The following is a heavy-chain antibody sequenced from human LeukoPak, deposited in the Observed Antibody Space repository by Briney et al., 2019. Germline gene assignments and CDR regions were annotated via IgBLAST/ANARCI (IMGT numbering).Heavy chain of an antibody. J-gene: IGHJ4*02. CDR2: ISYSGST. D-gene: IGHD2/OR15-2a*01. V-gene: IGHV4-61*08. Sequence: SETLSLTCTVSRGSVSSTDYCWTWIRQPPGKGLEWIGYISYSGSTNYNPSLKSRVTISIDTSKNQISLKLSSVIAADTAVYYCAAWQNRLFDYWGQGTLVTVSS. CDR1: RGSVSSTDYC. CDR3: AAWQNRLFDY.